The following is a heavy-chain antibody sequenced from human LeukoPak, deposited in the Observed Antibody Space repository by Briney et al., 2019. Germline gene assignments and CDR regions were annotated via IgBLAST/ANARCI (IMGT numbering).Heavy chain of an antibody. Sequence: SETLSLTCAVYGGSFSGYYWSWIRQPPGKGLEWIGEINHSGSTNFNPSLKSRVTISVDTSKNQLSLKLSSVTAADTAVYYCARWRHDSSGYYYFDYWGQGTLVTVSS. CDR2: INHSGST. V-gene: IGHV4-34*01. CDR1: GGSFSGYY. J-gene: IGHJ4*02. D-gene: IGHD3-22*01. CDR3: ARWRHDSSGYYYFDY.